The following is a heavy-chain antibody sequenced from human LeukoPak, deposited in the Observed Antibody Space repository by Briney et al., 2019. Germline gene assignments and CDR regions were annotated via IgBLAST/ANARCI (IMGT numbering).Heavy chain of an antibody. D-gene: IGHD3-10*01. Sequence: GGSPRLSCAASGLTFSNAWMSWVRQAPGKGLEWVGRIKSKTDGGTTDYAAPVKGRFTISRDDSKNTLYLQMNSLKTEDTAVYYCTTDPRLFRGVIWAFEYWSQGTLVTVSS. J-gene: IGHJ4*02. CDR2: IKSKTDGGTT. CDR1: GLTFSNAW. V-gene: IGHV3-15*01. CDR3: TTDPRLFRGVIWAFEY.